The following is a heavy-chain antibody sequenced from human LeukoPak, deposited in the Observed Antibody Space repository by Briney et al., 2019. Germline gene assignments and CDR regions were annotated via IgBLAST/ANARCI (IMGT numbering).Heavy chain of an antibody. CDR3: ARVDDSSGSLAHAFEI. CDR2: IYYSGST. Sequence: SETLSLTCTVSGGSISSYYWSWIRQPPGKGLEWIGYIYYSGSTNYNPSLKSRVTISVDTSKNQFSLKLSSVTAADTAVYYCARVDDSSGSLAHAFEIWGQGTMVTVSS. D-gene: IGHD3-22*01. V-gene: IGHV4-59*01. J-gene: IGHJ3*02. CDR1: GGSISSYY.